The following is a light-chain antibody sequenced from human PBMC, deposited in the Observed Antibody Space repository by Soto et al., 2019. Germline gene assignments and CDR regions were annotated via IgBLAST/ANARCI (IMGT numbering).Light chain of an antibody. CDR2: EIN. V-gene: IGLV2-14*01. Sequence: QSVLTQPASVSGSPGQSITISCTGTSSDVGGYNYVSWYQHHPGKAPKLMIYEINNRPSGVSNRFSGSKSGNTASLTISGLQAEDEADYYWSSCATGSILGFGGGTKVTVL. J-gene: IGLJ3*02. CDR1: SSDVGGYNY. CDR3: SSCATGSILG.